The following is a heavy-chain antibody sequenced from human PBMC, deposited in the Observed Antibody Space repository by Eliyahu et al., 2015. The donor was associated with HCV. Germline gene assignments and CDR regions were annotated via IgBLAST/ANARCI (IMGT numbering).Heavy chain of an antibody. Sequence: QITLKESGPTLVKPTQTLTLTCTFSGFSXSTSGVGVGWIRQPPGKALEWLALIYWDDDKRYSPSLKSRLTITKDTSKNQVVLTMTNMDPVDTATYYCAHRGLYYYDSSGYYYSYYFDYWGQGTLVTVSS. CDR3: AHRGLYYYDSSGYYYSYYFDY. D-gene: IGHD3-22*01. J-gene: IGHJ4*02. CDR1: GFSXSTSGVG. V-gene: IGHV2-5*02. CDR2: IYWDDDK.